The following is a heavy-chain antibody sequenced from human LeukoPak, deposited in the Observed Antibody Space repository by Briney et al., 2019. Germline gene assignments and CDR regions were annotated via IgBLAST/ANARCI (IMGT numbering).Heavy chain of an antibody. J-gene: IGHJ6*02. CDR2: ISYDGSNK. Sequence: PGRSLRLSCAASGFTSSSYAMHWVRQAPGKGLEWVAVISYDGSNKYYADSVKGRFTISRDNSKNTLYLQMNSLRAEDTAVYYCARGYSYGTSRYYYGMDVWGQGTTVTVSS. D-gene: IGHD5-18*01. V-gene: IGHV3-30-3*01. CDR1: GFTSSSYA. CDR3: ARGYSYGTSRYYYGMDV.